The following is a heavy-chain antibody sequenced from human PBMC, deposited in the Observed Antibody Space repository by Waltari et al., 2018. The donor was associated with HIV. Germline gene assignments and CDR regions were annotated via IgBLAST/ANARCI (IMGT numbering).Heavy chain of an antibody. Sequence: QVQLVESGGGVVQPGRSLRLSCAASGFPFSSFGMHWVRQAPGKGLEWVSVIWFDGSKKFYADSVKGRFTISRDNSKNIVHLQMNSLRAEDTALYYCARDRGGLRQPLDYWGQGTLVTVSS. J-gene: IGHJ4*02. V-gene: IGHV3-33*01. CDR2: IWFDGSKK. CDR1: GFPFSSFG. CDR3: ARDRGGLRQPLDY. D-gene: IGHD3-16*01.